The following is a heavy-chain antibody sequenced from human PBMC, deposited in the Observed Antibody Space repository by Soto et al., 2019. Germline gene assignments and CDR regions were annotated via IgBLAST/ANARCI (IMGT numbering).Heavy chain of an antibody. CDR3: ASSHAGAHITAAVH. D-gene: IGHD6-13*01. CDR1: GGSTSSYY. V-gene: IGHV4-59*12. J-gene: IGHJ4*02. Sequence: NPSETLSLTCTVSGGSTSSYYWSWIRQPPGKGLEWIGYIYHSGSTYYNLSLKSRVTISVDRSKNQFSLKLSSVTAADTAVYYCASSHAGAHITAAVHWGQGTLVTVSS. CDR2: IYHSGST.